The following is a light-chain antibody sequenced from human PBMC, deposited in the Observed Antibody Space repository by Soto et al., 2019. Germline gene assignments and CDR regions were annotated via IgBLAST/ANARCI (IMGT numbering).Light chain of an antibody. CDR2: ESD. Sequence: QSVLTQPPSVSAAPGQKVTISCSGSPSNIGKNVVSWYQQLPGTAPKLIIYESDKRPSGIPDRFSGSESGTSATLAITGLQTGDEADYYCVSWDSSLITVVFGGGTKLTVL. CDR3: VSWDSSLITVV. CDR1: PSNIGKNV. J-gene: IGLJ2*01. V-gene: IGLV1-51*02.